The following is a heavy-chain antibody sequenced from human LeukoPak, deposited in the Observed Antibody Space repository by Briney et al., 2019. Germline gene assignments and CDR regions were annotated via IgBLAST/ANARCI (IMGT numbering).Heavy chain of an antibody. D-gene: IGHD3-22*01. J-gene: IGHJ4*02. CDR2: IYHSGST. CDR3: ARGLLPNYYFDY. V-gene: IGHV4-30-2*01. Sequence: SETLSLTCTVSGGSISSGGYYWSWIRQPPGKGLEWIGFIYHSGSTYYNPSLKSRVTISVDRSKNQFSLKLSSVTAADTAVYYCARGLLPNYYFDYWGQGTLVTVSS. CDR1: GGSISSGGYY.